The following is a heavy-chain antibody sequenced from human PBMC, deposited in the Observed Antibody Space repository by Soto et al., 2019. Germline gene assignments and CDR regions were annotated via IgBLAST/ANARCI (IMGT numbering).Heavy chain of an antibody. CDR2: IIPILGIA. CDR1: GGTFSSYT. D-gene: IGHD6-13*01. CDR3: ARSYSSSWYSDS. J-gene: IGHJ4*02. V-gene: IGHV1-69*02. Sequence: QVQLVQSGAEVKKPGSSVKVSCKASGGTFSSYTISWVRQAPGQGLEWMGRIIPILGIANYAQKFQGRVTITADKSTSTAYVELSSLRSEDTAVYYCARSYSSSWYSDSWGQGNLVNVSS.